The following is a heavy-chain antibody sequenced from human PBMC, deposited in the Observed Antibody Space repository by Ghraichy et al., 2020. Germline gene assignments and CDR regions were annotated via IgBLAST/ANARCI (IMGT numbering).Heavy chain of an antibody. J-gene: IGHJ3*02. CDR2: IYPGDSDT. Sequence: GESLNISCKGSGYSFTSYWIGWVRQMPGKGLEWMGIIYPGDSDTRYSPSFQGQVTISADKSISTAYLQWSSLKASDTAMYYCARHATRARVVKDAFDIWGQGTMVTVSS. D-gene: IGHD4-23*01. CDR3: ARHATRARVVKDAFDI. CDR1: GYSFTSYW. V-gene: IGHV5-51*01.